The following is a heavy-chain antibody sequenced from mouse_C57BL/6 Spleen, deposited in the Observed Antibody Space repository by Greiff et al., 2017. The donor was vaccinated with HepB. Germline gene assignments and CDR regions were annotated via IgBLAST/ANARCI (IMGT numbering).Heavy chain of an antibody. CDR2: IYPSSGST. J-gene: IGHJ2*01. V-gene: IGHV1-55*01. CDR1: GYTFTSYW. CDR3: AREGEPYDYDGFDY. Sequence: QVQLQQPGAELVKPGASVKMSCKASGYTFTSYWITLVKQRPGQGLEWSGDIYPSSGSTNYNEKFKSKATLTVDTSCRTAYMQLSSLTPEYSAVSSCAREGEPYDYDGFDYWGQGTTLTVAS. D-gene: IGHD2-4*01.